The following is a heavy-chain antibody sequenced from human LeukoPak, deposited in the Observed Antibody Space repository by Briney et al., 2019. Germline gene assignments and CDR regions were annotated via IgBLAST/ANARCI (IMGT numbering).Heavy chain of an antibody. CDR1: GGSFSGYY. Sequence: PSETLSLTCAVYGGSFSGYYWSWIRQPPGKGLEWIGEINHSGSTNYNPSLKSRVTISLDTSKNQVSLILTSVTAADTAVYYCARDYGGSRNGYLDNWGQGTLVTVSS. V-gene: IGHV4-34*01. CDR3: ARDYGGSRNGYLDN. CDR2: INHSGST. D-gene: IGHD4-23*01. J-gene: IGHJ4*02.